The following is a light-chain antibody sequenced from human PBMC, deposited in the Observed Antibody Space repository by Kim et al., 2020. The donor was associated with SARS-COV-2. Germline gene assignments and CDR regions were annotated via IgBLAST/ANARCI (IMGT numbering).Light chain of an antibody. V-gene: IGLV2-8*01. CDR3: SSYAGSNIVV. J-gene: IGLJ2*01. CDR1: SSDVGGHNY. Sequence: GQSVTISCNGASSDVGGHNYVSWYQQHPGKAPKRLIYEVSERPSGVPDRFSGSKSGNTASLTVSGLQSEDEADYYCSSYAGSNIVVFGGGTQLTVL. CDR2: EVS.